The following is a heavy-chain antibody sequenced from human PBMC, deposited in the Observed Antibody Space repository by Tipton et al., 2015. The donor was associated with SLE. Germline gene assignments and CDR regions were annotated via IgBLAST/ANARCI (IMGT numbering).Heavy chain of an antibody. V-gene: IGHV4-61*02. Sequence: TLSLTCTVSGDSISSGSYYWSWIRQPAGKGLEWIGRMNPSGSTNYNPSLKSRVTISVDTPKDQISLRLSSVTAADTAMYYCARRQDYDFWSGHYPAAFDIWGQGTMVTVSS. CDR3: ARRQDYDFWSGHYPAAFDI. D-gene: IGHD3-3*01. CDR1: GDSISSGSYY. CDR2: MNPSGST. J-gene: IGHJ3*02.